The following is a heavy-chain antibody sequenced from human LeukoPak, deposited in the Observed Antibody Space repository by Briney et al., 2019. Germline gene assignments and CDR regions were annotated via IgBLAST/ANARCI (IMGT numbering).Heavy chain of an antibody. D-gene: IGHD1-26*01. CDR2: ISGSGSST. J-gene: IGHJ4*02. V-gene: IGHV3-23*01. Sequence: PGGSLRLSCAASGFTFTSYAMNWVRQAPGKGLEWVSTISGSGSSTYYVDSVKGRFTISRDNSKNTLYLQMNSLRAEDTAEYYCAKGRSGSYPYYFDYWGQGTLVTVSS. CDR1: GFTFTSYA. CDR3: AKGRSGSYPYYFDY.